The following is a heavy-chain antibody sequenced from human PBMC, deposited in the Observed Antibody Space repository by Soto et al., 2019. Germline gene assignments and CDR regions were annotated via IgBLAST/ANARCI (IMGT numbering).Heavy chain of an antibody. D-gene: IGHD2-2*01. CDR2: ISYDGSNK. CDR1: GFTFSSYG. J-gene: IGHJ4*02. Sequence: PGGSLRLSCAASGFTFSSYGMHWVRQAPGKGLEWVAVISYDGSNKYYADSVKGRFTISRDNSKNTLYLQMNSLRAEDTAVYYCAKSPGYCSSTSCYRRVFGLDYWGQGTLVTVSS. V-gene: IGHV3-30*18. CDR3: AKSPGYCSSTSCYRRVFGLDY.